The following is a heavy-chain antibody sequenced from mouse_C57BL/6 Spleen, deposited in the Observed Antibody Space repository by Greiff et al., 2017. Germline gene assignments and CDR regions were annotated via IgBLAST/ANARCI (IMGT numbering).Heavy chain of an antibody. V-gene: IGHV1-5*01. Sequence: VQLQQSGTVLARPGASVKMSCKTSGYTFTSYWMHWVKQRPGQGLEWIGAIYPGNSDTSYNQKFKGKAKLTAVTSASTAYMELSSLTNEDSAVYYCTRSFITTAPHWYFDVWGTGTTGTVSS. CDR3: TRSFITTAPHWYFDV. J-gene: IGHJ1*03. CDR2: IYPGNSDT. CDR1: GYTFTSYW. D-gene: IGHD1-1*01.